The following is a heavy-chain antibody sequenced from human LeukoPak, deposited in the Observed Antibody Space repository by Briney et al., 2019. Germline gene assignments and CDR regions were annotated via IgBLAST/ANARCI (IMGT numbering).Heavy chain of an antibody. CDR3: ATGKYDILTGYYNSPLDY. D-gene: IGHD3-9*01. V-gene: IGHV1-69*04. CDR1: GGTFSSYA. Sequence: SVKVSCKASGGTFSSYAISWVRQAPGQGLEWMGRIIPIFGIANYAQKFQGRVTITADKSTSTAYMELSSLRSEDTAVYYCATGKYDILTGYYNSPLDYWGQGTLVTVSS. J-gene: IGHJ4*02. CDR2: IIPIFGIA.